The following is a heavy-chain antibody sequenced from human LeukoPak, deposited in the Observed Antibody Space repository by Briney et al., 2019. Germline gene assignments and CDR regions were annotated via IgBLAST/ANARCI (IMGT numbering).Heavy chain of an antibody. Sequence: PSETLSLTCTVSGGSISSGGYYWSWIRQHPGKGLEWIGYIYYSGSTYYNPSLKSRVTISVDTSKNQFSLKLSSVTAADTAVYYCARGGRRGGYCSSTSCYTLEWFDPWGQGTLVTVSS. CDR1: GGSISSGGYY. V-gene: IGHV4-31*03. D-gene: IGHD2-2*02. J-gene: IGHJ5*02. CDR3: ARGGRRGGYCSSTSCYTLEWFDP. CDR2: IYYSGST.